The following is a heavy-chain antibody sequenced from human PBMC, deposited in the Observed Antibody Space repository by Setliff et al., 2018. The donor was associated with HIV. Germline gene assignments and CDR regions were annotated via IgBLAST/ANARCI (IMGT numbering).Heavy chain of an antibody. D-gene: IGHD3-3*01. CDR3: ARSTKYYDFWSGYQPFDY. V-gene: IGHV4-4*09. J-gene: IGHJ4*02. Sequence: SETLSLTCTVAGGSLSNYYWSWIRQSPGKGPEWIGYIYASRSTNHNPSLKSRVTISPDTSKDQFSLKLSSVTAADTAVYYCARSTKYYDFWSGYQPFDYWGQGTLVTVSS. CDR2: IYASRST. CDR1: GGSLSNYY.